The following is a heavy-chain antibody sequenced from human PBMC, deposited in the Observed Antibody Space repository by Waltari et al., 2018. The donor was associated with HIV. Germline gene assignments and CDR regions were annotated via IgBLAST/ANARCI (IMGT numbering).Heavy chain of an antibody. CDR3: AREDTAMVYYFDY. D-gene: IGHD5-18*01. CDR2: IYTSGST. CDR1: GGSISSGNYY. Sequence: QVQLQESGPGLVKPSQTLSLTCTVSGGSISSGNYYWNWIRQPAGKGLEWIGRIYTSGSTNYNPSLKSRVTISVDTSKNQFSLKLSSVTAADTAVYYCAREDTAMVYYFDYWGQGTLDTVSS. V-gene: IGHV4-61*02. J-gene: IGHJ4*02.